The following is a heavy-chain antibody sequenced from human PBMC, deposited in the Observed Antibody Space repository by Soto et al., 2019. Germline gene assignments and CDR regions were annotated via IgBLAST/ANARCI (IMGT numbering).Heavy chain of an antibody. J-gene: IGHJ5*02. Sequence: QVQLQQWGAGLLKPSETLSLTCAVYGGSFSDYHWSWIRQPPGKELEWIGEINYSGSTNYNPSLRRRVPISVDTSKHQFSLKLTSVTAADTAVYYCARVSLAHNWFDPWGQGTLVTVSS. CDR3: ARVSLAHNWFDP. D-gene: IGHD1-1*01. V-gene: IGHV4-34*01. CDR1: GGSFSDYH. CDR2: INYSGST.